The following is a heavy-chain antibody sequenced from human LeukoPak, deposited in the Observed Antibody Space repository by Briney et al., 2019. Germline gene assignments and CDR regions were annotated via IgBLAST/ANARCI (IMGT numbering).Heavy chain of an antibody. J-gene: IGHJ4*02. CDR2: FDPEDGET. CDR3: ATGRFLRGFWSGWIDY. V-gene: IGHV1-24*01. CDR1: GYTLTELS. Sequence: ASVKVSCKVSGYTLTELSMHWVRQAPGKGLEWMGGFDPEDGETIYAQKFQGRVTMTEDTSTDTAYMELSSLRSEDTAVYYCATGRFLRGFWSGWIDYWGQGTLVTVSS. D-gene: IGHD3-3*01.